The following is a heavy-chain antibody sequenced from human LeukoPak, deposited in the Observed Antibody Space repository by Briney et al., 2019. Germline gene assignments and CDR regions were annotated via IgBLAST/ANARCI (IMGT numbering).Heavy chain of an antibody. CDR3: AKNGASSTSPRDY. CDR2: ISGSGGST. J-gene: IGHJ4*02. V-gene: IGHV3-23*01. Sequence: GGSLRLSCAASGFTFSSYAMSWVRQAPGKGLEWVSAISGSGGSTYYADSVKGRFTISRDNSKNTLYLQMNSLGAEDTAVYYCAKNGASSTSPRDYWGQGTLVTVSS. CDR1: GFTFSSYA. D-gene: IGHD2-2*01.